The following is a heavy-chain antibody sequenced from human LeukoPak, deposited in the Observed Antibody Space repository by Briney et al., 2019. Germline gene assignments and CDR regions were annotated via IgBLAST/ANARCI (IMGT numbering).Heavy chain of an antibody. Sequence: PSETLSLTCAVSGGSISSGSYSWSWIRQPPGKGLEWIGYIYHSGSTYNNPSLKSRVTISVDRSKNQFSLKLSSATAADTAVYYCARSYYYDSSGLSGWGQGTLVTVSS. CDR3: ARSYYYDSSGLSG. D-gene: IGHD3-22*01. J-gene: IGHJ4*02. V-gene: IGHV4-30-2*01. CDR1: GGSISSGSYS. CDR2: IYHSGST.